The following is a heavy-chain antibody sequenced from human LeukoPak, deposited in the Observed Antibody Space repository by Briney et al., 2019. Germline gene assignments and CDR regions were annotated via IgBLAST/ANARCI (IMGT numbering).Heavy chain of an antibody. J-gene: IGHJ6*02. CDR3: ARLCSSTSCYHYYGMDV. V-gene: IGHV4-34*01. CDR2: INHSGST. D-gene: IGHD2-2*01. Sequence: SETLSLTCAVYGGSFSGYYWSWIRQPPGKGLEWIGEINHSGSTNYNPSLKSRVTISVDTSKNQFSLKLISVTAADTAVYYCARLCSSTSCYHYYGMDVWGQGTTVTVSS. CDR1: GGSFSGYY.